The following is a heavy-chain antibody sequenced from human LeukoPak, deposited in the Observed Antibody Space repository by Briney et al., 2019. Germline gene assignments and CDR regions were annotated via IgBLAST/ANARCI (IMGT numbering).Heavy chain of an antibody. CDR3: ARDKYDGHRDQYWFDP. D-gene: IGHD3-16*01. CDR1: GFTFSSYS. J-gene: IGHJ5*02. CDR2: ISSSSSTI. Sequence: PGGSLRLSCAASGFTFSSYSMNWVRQAPGKGLEWVSYISSSSSTIYYADSVKGRLTISRDNAKNSLYLQMNSLRAEDTAVYYCARDKYDGHRDQYWFDPWGQGTLVTVSS. V-gene: IGHV3-48*01.